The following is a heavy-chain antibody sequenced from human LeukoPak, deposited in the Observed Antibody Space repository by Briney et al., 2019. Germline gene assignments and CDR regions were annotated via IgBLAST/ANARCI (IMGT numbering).Heavy chain of an antibody. CDR3: ARQHMQRGSRGWFDP. CDR1: GDSFTSYW. Sequence: GESLEISWKSSGDSFTSYWIGWARQMPGKGLEGLGIIYPGDSDTIYSPAYHGQVTISADKSVSTASLQWNSLKASDTAMYYCARQHMQRGSRGWFDPWGQGTLVTVSA. CDR2: IYPGDSDT. D-gene: IGHD6-25*01. V-gene: IGHV5-51*01. J-gene: IGHJ5*02.